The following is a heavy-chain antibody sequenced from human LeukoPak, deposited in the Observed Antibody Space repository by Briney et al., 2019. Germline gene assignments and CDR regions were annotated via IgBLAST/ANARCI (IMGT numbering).Heavy chain of an antibody. V-gene: IGHV3-23*01. D-gene: IGHD3-10*01. J-gene: IGHJ4*02. CDR3: AKELHGSGNYAFDY. CDR1: GFTFSNYG. Sequence: GGSLRLSCAASGFTFSNYGMSWVRQAPGKGLEWVSTVSVYGGTTYYADSVKGRFTISRDNSKNTLYLQMNSLRPEDAAVYFCAKELHGSGNYAFDYWGQGTLVTVSS. CDR2: VSVYGGTT.